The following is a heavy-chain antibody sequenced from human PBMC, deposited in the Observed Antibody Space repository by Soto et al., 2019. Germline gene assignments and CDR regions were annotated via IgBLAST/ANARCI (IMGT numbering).Heavy chain of an antibody. V-gene: IGHV1-18*01. Sequence: QVQLVQSGAEVKKPGASVKVSCKASGYTFTSYGISWVRQAPGQGLEWMGWISAYNGNTNYAQKLQGRVTMTTDTSTSTAYMELRSLRSDDTAVYYCARAAYYYDSSGYYRSGEIDYWGHGTLVTVSS. CDR1: GYTFTSYG. CDR3: ARAAYYYDSSGYYRSGEIDY. D-gene: IGHD3-22*01. J-gene: IGHJ4*01. CDR2: ISAYNGNT.